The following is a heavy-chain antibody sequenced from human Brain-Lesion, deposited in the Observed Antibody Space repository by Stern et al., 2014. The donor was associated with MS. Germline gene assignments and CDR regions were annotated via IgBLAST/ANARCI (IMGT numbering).Heavy chain of an antibody. CDR1: GYTLTELS. CDR3: ATLSPGAGGNYYRHFDY. CDR2: FDPEDGAT. D-gene: IGHD1-26*01. J-gene: IGHJ4*02. Sequence: VQLVQSGAEVKKPGASVKVSCKVSGYTLTELSMHWVRQAPRKGLEWMGGFDPEDGATIYAQKFQGRVPMTEDTSTDTAYMELSSLRSEDTAVYYCATLSPGAGGNYYRHFDYWGQGTLVTVSS. V-gene: IGHV1-24*01.